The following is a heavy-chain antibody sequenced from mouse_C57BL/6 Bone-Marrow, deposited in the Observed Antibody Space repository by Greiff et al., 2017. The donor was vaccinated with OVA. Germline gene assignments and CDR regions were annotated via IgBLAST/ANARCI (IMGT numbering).Heavy chain of an antibody. CDR1: GYTFTSYW. V-gene: IGHV1-55*01. CDR3: ARLSWMVTTGAIDF. Sequence: VQLQQPGAELVKPGASVKMSCKASGYTFTSYWITWVKQRPGQGLEWIGDIYPGSGSNNYNEKFKSKATLTVDTSSSTAYMQLSSLTSEDSAVYYCARLSWMVTTGAIDFWGQRTSVTVSS. CDR2: IYPGSGSN. J-gene: IGHJ4*01. D-gene: IGHD2-3*01.